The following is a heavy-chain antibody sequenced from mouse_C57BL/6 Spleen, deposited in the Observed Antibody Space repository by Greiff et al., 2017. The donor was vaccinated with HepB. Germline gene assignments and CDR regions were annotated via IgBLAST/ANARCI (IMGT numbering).Heavy chain of an antibody. Sequence: EVQLQQSGPELVKPGASVKISCKASGYSFTGYYMNWVKQSPEKSLEWIGEINPSTGGTTYNQKFKAKATLTVDKSSSTAYMQLKSLTSEDSAVYYCARLITPSMDYWGQGTSVTVSS. CDR1: GYSFTGYY. CDR3: ARLITPSMDY. J-gene: IGHJ4*01. V-gene: IGHV1-42*01. D-gene: IGHD1-1*01. CDR2: INPSTGGT.